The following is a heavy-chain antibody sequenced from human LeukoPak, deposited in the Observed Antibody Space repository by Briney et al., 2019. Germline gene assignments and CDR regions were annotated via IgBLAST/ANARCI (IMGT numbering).Heavy chain of an antibody. D-gene: IGHD4-17*01. CDR2: IVNIATT. J-gene: IGHJ4*02. CDR3: ARGFSTVNSGVFDY. V-gene: IGHV4-4*07. CDR1: GGSISSYY. Sequence: TSETLSLTCTVSGGSISSYYWSWIRQPAGKGLEWIGRIVNIATTNYNPSLKSRVTMSVDTSKNQFSLKLSSVTAADTAVYFCARGFSTVNSGVFDYWGQGTLVTVSS.